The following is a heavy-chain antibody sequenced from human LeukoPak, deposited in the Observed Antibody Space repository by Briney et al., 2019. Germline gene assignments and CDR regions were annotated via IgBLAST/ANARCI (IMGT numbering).Heavy chain of an antibody. D-gene: IGHD3-16*01. CDR1: GFTFDDYA. J-gene: IGHJ4*02. CDR2: ISWNSGSI. V-gene: IGHV3-9*01. CDR3: AKGYGGFDY. Sequence: GGSLRLSCAASGFTFDDYAMHWVRHAPGKGLEWVSGISWNSGSIGYADSVKGRFTISRDNAKNSLYLQMNSLRAEDTALYYCAKGYGGFDYWGQGTLVTVSS.